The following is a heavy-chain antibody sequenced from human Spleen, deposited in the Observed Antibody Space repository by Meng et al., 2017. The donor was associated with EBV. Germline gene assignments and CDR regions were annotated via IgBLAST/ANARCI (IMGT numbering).Heavy chain of an antibody. Sequence: QLHESGPCMVKPSGTLSLTWAVSGGSISSGNWWTWARQPPGKGLELIGEIYHSGSTSYNPSLKSRVTISVDKSKNQFSLKLSSVTAADTAVYYCARFGSVEVFDYWGQGTLVTVSS. V-gene: IGHV4-4*02. CDR2: IYHSGST. CDR3: ARFGSVEVFDY. CDR1: GGSISSGNW. J-gene: IGHJ4*02. D-gene: IGHD3-10*01.